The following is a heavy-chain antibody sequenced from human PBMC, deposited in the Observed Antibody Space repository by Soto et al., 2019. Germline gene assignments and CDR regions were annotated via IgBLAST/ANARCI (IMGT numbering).Heavy chain of an antibody. Sequence: ASVKVSCKASGYSFTSYVIHWFRQAPGQRFEWMGWMNTDNGNTKYSQNFQGRVTFTGDTSAGTAYMELSSLRSEDTAVYYCAREYGSGKYYKAFDIWGQGTVVTVSS. D-gene: IGHD3-10*01. CDR3: AREYGSGKYYKAFDI. CDR2: MNTDNGNT. J-gene: IGHJ3*02. CDR1: GYSFTSYV. V-gene: IGHV1-3*04.